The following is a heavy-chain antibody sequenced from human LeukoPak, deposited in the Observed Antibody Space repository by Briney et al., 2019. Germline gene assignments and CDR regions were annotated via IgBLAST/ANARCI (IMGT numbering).Heavy chain of an antibody. J-gene: IGHJ3*02. Sequence: GGSLRLSCAASGFTFSSYWMSWVRQAPGKGLEWVANIKQDGSEKYYVDSVKGRFTISRDNAKNSLYLQMNSLRAEDTAVYHCARESYSSSSAAFDIWGQGTMVTVSS. CDR3: ARESYSSSSAAFDI. D-gene: IGHD6-6*01. CDR1: GFTFSSYW. V-gene: IGHV3-7*01. CDR2: IKQDGSEK.